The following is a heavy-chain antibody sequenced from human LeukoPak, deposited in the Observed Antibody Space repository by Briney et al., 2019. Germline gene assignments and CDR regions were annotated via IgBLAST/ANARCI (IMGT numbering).Heavy chain of an antibody. Sequence: GGSLRLSCAASGFTLSRYSMNWVRQAPGKGLEWASYISSSGSTIYYADSVKGRFTISRDDAKNSLYLQMNSLRAEDTAVYYCAELGITMIGGVWGKGTTVTISS. J-gene: IGHJ6*04. D-gene: IGHD3-10*02. CDR3: AELGITMIGGV. CDR2: ISSSGSTI. CDR1: GFTLSRYS. V-gene: IGHV3-48*04.